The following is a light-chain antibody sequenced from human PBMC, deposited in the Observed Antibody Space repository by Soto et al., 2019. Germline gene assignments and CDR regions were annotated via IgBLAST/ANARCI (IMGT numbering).Light chain of an antibody. J-gene: IGKJ4*01. CDR3: QHLNTYPLT. CDR1: QGISSF. CDR2: AAS. Sequence: DIQLTQSPSFLSASVGDRVTITCRASQGISSFLAWYQQKPGKAPNLLISAASTLRTGVPSRFSGSGSGTEFTLTINSLQPEDFATYYCQHLNTYPLTFGGGTKVEI. V-gene: IGKV1-9*01.